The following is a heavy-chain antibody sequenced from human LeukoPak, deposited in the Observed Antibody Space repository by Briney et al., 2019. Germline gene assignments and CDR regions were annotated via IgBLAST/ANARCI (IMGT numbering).Heavy chain of an antibody. D-gene: IGHD3-22*01. CDR1: GFTFSDYY. CDR3: ARDYYYDSSGYLGY. CDR2: ISSSGSTI. Sequence: PGGSLRLSCAASGFTFSDYYMSWIRQAPGKGLEWVSYISSSGSTIHYADSVKGRFTISRDNAKNSLYLQMNSLRAEDTAVYYCARDYYYDSSGYLGYWGQGTLVTVSS. J-gene: IGHJ4*02. V-gene: IGHV3-11*01.